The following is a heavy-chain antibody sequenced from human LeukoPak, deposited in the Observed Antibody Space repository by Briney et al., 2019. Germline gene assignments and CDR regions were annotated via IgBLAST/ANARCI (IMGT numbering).Heavy chain of an antibody. V-gene: IGHV3-30*18. Sequence: GGSLRLSCAASGITFRSYGMHWVRQAPGKGLEWVAVISYDGSHKYYADSVKGRFSISRDNSKNTLYLQMNSLRAEDTAVYYCAKTALAVAGIVPVESELDYWGQGTLVTVSS. CDR3: AKTALAVAGIVPVESELDY. CDR2: ISYDGSHK. D-gene: IGHD6-19*01. CDR1: GITFRSYG. J-gene: IGHJ4*02.